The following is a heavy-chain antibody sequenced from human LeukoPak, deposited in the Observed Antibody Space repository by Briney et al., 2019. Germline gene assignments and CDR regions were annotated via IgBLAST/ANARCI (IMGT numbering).Heavy chain of an antibody. CDR2: MNPNSGNT. V-gene: IGHV1-8*01. D-gene: IGHD3-10*01. J-gene: IGHJ5*02. CDR1: GYTFTSYD. CDR3: ARSHYYASNWFDP. Sequence: ASEKVSCKASGYTFTSYDINWVRQATGQGLEWMGWMNPNSGNTGYAQKFQGRVTMTRNTSISTAYMELSSLRSEDTAVYYCARSHYYASNWFDPWGQGTLVTVSS.